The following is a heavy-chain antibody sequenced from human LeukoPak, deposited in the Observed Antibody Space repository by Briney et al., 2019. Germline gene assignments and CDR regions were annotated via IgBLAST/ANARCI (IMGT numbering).Heavy chain of an antibody. CDR1: GGTFSSYA. CDR2: IIPIFGTA. D-gene: IGHD3-3*01. J-gene: IGHJ4*02. V-gene: IGHV1-69*13. Sequence: ASMKVSCKASGGTFSSYAISWVRQAPGQGLEWMGGIIPIFGTANYAQKFQGRVTITADESTSTAYMELSSLRSEDTAVYYCASTYYDFWSGHDDYWGQGTLVTVSS. CDR3: ASTYYDFWSGHDDY.